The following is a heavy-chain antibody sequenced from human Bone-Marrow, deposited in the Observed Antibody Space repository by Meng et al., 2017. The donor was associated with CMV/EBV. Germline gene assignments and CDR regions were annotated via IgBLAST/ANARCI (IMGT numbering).Heavy chain of an antibody. CDR1: GGSISSYY. D-gene: IGHD3-9*01. Sequence: SETLSLTCTVSGGSISSYYWSWIRQPPGKGLEWIGYIYYSGSTNYNPSLKSRVTISVDTSKNQFSLKLSSVTAADTAVYYCARGYDILTSLWGQGNLVTVSS. CDR2: IYYSGST. CDR3: ARGYDILTSL. J-gene: IGHJ1*01. V-gene: IGHV4-59*01.